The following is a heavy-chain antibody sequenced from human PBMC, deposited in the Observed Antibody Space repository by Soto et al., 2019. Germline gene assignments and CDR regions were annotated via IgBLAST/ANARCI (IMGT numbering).Heavy chain of an antibody. J-gene: IGHJ6*03. V-gene: IGHV3-23*01. CDR3: AKDLGSPGCRGVVPADYYMDV. Sequence: GGSLRLSCAASGFTFSSYAMSWVRQAPGKGLEWVSAISGSGGSTYYADSVKGRFTISRDNSKNTLYLQMNSLRAEDTAVYYCAKDLGSPGCRGVVPADYYMDVWGKGTTVTVS. CDR2: ISGSGGST. D-gene: IGHD2-2*01. CDR1: GFTFSSYA.